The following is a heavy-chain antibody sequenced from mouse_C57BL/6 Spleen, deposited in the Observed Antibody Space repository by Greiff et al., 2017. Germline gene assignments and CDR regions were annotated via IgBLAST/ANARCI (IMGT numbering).Heavy chain of an antibody. Sequence: VKLQQSGPELVKPGASVKISCKASGYTFTDYYINWVKQRPGQGLEWIGWIFPGSGSTYYNEKFKGKATLTVDKSSSTAYMLLSSLTSEDSAVYFCARRSESYDGSSWFAYWGQGTLVTVSA. CDR3: ARRSESYDGSSWFAY. CDR1: GYTFTDYY. V-gene: IGHV1-75*01. J-gene: IGHJ3*01. CDR2: IFPGSGST. D-gene: IGHD1-1*01.